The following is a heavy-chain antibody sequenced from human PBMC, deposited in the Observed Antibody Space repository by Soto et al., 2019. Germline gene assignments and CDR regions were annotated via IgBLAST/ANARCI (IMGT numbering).Heavy chain of an antibody. J-gene: IGHJ5*02. V-gene: IGHV5-51*01. CDR2: IYPDNSNT. D-gene: IGHD3-10*01. CDR3: ARQAAGVAIVPLLYFGP. CDR1: GYNFPDYW. Sequence: LGESPKISCKASGYNFPDYWIGWVRQMPGKGLEWMGIIYPDNSNTKYSPSFQGQVTISADKSISTAYLQWSTLKASDSAMYYCARQAAGVAIVPLLYFGPWGQGTLVTVSS.